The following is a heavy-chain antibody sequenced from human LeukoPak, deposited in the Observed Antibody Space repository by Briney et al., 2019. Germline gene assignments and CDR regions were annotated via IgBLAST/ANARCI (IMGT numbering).Heavy chain of an antibody. CDR1: GFTFSSYA. J-gene: IGHJ6*02. CDR3: ARGIGVNYYYGMDV. CDR2: ISGSGGST. V-gene: IGHV3-23*01. D-gene: IGHD3-10*01. Sequence: GGSLRLSCAASGFTFSSYAMSWVRQAPGKGLEWVSSISGSGGSTYYADSVKGRFTISRDNSKNTLYLQMNSLRTEDTAVYYCARGIGVNYYYGMDVWGQGTTVTVSS.